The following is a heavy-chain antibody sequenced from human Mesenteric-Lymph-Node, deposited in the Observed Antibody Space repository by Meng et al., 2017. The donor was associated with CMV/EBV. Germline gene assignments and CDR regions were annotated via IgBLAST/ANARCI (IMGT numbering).Heavy chain of an antibody. Sequence: KAYGYTFTTHYIHWVRQAPGQGLEWMGIINPTGGSKTYAQKFRGRVTMTSDTSTSTVFMELSSLRSEDTAVYYCAAGPSWTGGYFDYWGQGTLVTVSS. CDR1: GYTFTTHY. CDR2: INPTGGSK. D-gene: IGHD3/OR15-3a*01. CDR3: AAGPSWTGGYFDY. V-gene: IGHV1-46*01. J-gene: IGHJ4*02.